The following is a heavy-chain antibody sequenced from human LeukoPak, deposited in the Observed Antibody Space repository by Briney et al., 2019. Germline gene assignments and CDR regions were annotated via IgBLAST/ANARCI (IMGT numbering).Heavy chain of an antibody. D-gene: IGHD2-2*01. J-gene: IGHJ3*02. Sequence: ASVKVSCKASGYTFTGYYMHWVRQAPGQGLEWMGWINPNSGGTNYAQKFQGRVTMTRDTSISTAYMELSRLRSDDTAVYYCARIGVPAAINAFDIWGQGTMVTVSS. CDR2: INPNSGGT. CDR3: ARIGVPAAINAFDI. V-gene: IGHV1-2*02. CDR1: GYTFTGYY.